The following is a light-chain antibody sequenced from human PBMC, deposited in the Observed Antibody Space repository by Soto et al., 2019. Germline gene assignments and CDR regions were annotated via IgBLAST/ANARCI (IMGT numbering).Light chain of an antibody. V-gene: IGLV2-14*01. CDR2: EVR. CDR3: NSYTSKSTGV. CDR1: SSDVGGYNY. J-gene: IGLJ1*01. Sequence: QSALTQPASVSGAPGQSITISCTGTSSDVGGYNYVSWYQQHPGKAPKLIIYEVRNRPSGVSNHFSGFKSGNTASLTISGLQAEDEADYYCNSYTSKSTGVFGTGTKVTVL.